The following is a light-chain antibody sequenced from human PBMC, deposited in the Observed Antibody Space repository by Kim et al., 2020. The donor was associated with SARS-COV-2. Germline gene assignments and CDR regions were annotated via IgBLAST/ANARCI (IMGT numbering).Light chain of an antibody. J-gene: IGKJ2*03. CDR2: WAS. CDR3: HQYYSSPPS. Sequence: SATLNFKSRQTFIYNTINKNYLAWYQQKPGQPPKVLIYWASTRESGVPDRFSGSGSGTDFTLTISSLQAEDVAGYYCHQYYSSPPSFGQGTKLEI. V-gene: IGKV4-1*01. CDR1: QTFIYNTINKNY.